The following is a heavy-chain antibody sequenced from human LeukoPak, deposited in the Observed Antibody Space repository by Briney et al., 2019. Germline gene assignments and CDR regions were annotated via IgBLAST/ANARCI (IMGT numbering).Heavy chain of an antibody. CDR2: IRSKAYGGTT. D-gene: IGHD2-8*02. J-gene: IGHJ4*02. CDR3: TRKVVYAAYFDY. CDR1: EFTFSTYW. V-gene: IGHV3-49*03. Sequence: PGGSLRLSCAASEFTFSTYWMSWCRQAPGKGLEWVGFIRSKAYGGTTEYAASVKGRFTISRDDSKSIAYLQMNSLKTEDTAVYYCTRKVVYAAYFDYWGQGTLVTVSS.